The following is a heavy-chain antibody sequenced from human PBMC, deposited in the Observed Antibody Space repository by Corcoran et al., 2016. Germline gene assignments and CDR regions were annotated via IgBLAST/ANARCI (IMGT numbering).Heavy chain of an antibody. CDR3: SGSNYGSGSYYESPHFGT. D-gene: IGHD3-10*01. Sequence: QVQLVQSGAEVKKPGASVKVSCKASGYTFTSYYMHWVRQAPGQGLEWMGIINPSGGSTSYAQKFQGRVTMTRDTSTSTVYMELSSLRSEDTAVYYCSGSNYGSGSYYESPHFGTWGQGTLVTVSS. CDR1: GYTFTSYY. J-gene: IGHJ5*02. V-gene: IGHV1-46*01. CDR2: INPSGGST.